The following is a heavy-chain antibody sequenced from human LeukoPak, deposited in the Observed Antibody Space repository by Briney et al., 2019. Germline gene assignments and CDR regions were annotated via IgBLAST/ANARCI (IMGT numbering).Heavy chain of an antibody. CDR3: VRDMGYYDKV. Sequence: GGSLRLSCAASGFTFSTYWMHWVRQAPGKGLVWVSRINSDGSSTNYADSVKGRFTISRDDAKNTLYLQMNSLRAEDTAVYYCVRDMGYYDKVWGQGTLVTVSS. CDR1: GFTFSTYW. CDR2: INSDGSST. V-gene: IGHV3-74*01. D-gene: IGHD3-22*01. J-gene: IGHJ4*02.